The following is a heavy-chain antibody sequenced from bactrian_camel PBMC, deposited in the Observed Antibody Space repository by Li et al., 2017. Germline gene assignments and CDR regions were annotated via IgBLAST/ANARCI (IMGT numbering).Heavy chain of an antibody. Sequence: VQLVESGGGLVQPGGSLRLSCAASGFTFSSYAMNWVRQAPGKGLEWVSAVNSGGGSTYYADSVKGRFTISRDNAKNTLYLQMNSLKIEDSGVYYCATEISGYWGQGTQVTVS. J-gene: IGHJ6*01. CDR1: GFTFSSYA. CDR3: ATEISGY. CDR2: VNSGGGST. V-gene: IGHV3S31*01. D-gene: IGHD1*01.